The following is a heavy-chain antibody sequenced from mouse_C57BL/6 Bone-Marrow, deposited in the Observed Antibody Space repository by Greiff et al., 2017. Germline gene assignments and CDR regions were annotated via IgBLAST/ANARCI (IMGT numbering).Heavy chain of an antibody. D-gene: IGHD2-5*01. CDR1: GFTFSDYG. CDR3: ARTYYSNYHGIAY. CDR2: ISSGSSTI. V-gene: IGHV5-17*01. J-gene: IGHJ3*01. Sequence: EVKLMGSGGGLMKPGGSLKLSCAASGFTFSDYGMHWVRQAPEKGLEWVAYISSGSSTIYYADTVKGRFTISRDNAKNTLFLQMTSLRSEDTAMYYCARTYYSNYHGIAYWGQGTLVTVSA.